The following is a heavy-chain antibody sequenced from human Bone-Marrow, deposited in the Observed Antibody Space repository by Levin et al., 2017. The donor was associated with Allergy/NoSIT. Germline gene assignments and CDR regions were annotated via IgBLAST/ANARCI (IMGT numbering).Heavy chain of an antibody. CDR1: GFTFRNDY. CDR2: IKSARDGGAT. J-gene: IGHJ4*02. Sequence: MAGGSLRLSCAASGFTFRNDYMTWVRQAPGKGPEWVARIKSARDGGATDHAAPVRGRFFVSRDDSRDTLYLEMHSLRVEDTAMYYCATDLPFTWGTALDHWGPGTPVTVSP. CDR3: ATDLPFTWGTALDH. V-gene: IGHV3-15*01. D-gene: IGHD7-27*01.